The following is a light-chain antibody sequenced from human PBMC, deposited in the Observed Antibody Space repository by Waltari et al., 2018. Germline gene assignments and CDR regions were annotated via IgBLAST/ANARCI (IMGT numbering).Light chain of an antibody. Sequence: DIQMTQSPSSLSAFVEDRVTITCRASQTIHTSLSWYQVKPGKPPRLLIYGASTLASGVPSRFSGGGAGTEFTLTISTLQREDFATYSCQQFFTLPFTFGQGT. J-gene: IGKJ2*01. CDR2: GAS. V-gene: IGKV1-39*01. CDR3: QQFFTLPFT. CDR1: QTIHTS.